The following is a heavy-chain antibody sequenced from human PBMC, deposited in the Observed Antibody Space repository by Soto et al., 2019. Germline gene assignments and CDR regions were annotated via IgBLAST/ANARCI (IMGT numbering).Heavy chain of an antibody. J-gene: IGHJ4*02. Sequence: SETLSLTCTVSGGSISSGGYYWSWIRQHPGKGLEWIGYIYYSGSTYYNPSLKSRVTISVDTSKNQLSLKLSSVTAADTAVYYCARGHNFWSGYYTYYFDYWGQGTLVTVSS. V-gene: IGHV4-31*03. CDR1: GGSISSGGYY. D-gene: IGHD3-3*01. CDR3: ARGHNFWSGYYTYYFDY. CDR2: IYYSGST.